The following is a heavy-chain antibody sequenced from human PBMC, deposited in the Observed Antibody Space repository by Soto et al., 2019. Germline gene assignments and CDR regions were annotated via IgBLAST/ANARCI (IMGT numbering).Heavy chain of an antibody. J-gene: IGHJ4*02. CDR1: GFTFSTYW. Sequence: EVQLVESGGGLVQPGGSLRLSCAASGFTFSTYWMSWVRQAPGKGLEWLANIKQDGSEKYYVDSVKGRFTVSRDNAKNSLYLKMNSLRAEDTAVYYCARRPGYSSGWFADWGQGTLVTVS. D-gene: IGHD6-19*01. CDR2: IKQDGSEK. V-gene: IGHV3-7*01. CDR3: ARRPGYSSGWFAD.